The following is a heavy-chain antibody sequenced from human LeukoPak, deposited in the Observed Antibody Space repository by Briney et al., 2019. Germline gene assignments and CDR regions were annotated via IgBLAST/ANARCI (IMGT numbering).Heavy chain of an antibody. J-gene: IGHJ4*02. CDR3: ARPVDYGGNSGGGFDY. D-gene: IGHD4-23*01. CDR2: INPSGGST. V-gene: IGHV1-46*01. Sequence: ASVKVSCKASGYTFTSYYMHWVRQAPGQGLEWMGIINPSGGSTSYAQKFQGRVTMTRDTSTSTVYMELSSLRSEDTAVYYCARPVDYGGNSGGGFDYWGQGTLVTVSS. CDR1: GYTFTSYY.